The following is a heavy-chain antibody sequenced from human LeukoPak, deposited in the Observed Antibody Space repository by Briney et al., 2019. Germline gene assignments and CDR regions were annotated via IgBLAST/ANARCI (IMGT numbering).Heavy chain of an antibody. J-gene: IGHJ4*02. Sequence: GASVKVSCKAPGYTFSTYDITWVRQAPGQGLEWMGWISTYNNINTNYAQKLQGRVTLTTDTSTTTAYMELRSLRSDDTAVYYCARGAGTSSSGIDYWGQGTLVAVSS. CDR1: GYTFSTYD. V-gene: IGHV1-18*01. D-gene: IGHD2-2*01. CDR3: ARGAGTSSSGIDY. CDR2: ISTYNNINT.